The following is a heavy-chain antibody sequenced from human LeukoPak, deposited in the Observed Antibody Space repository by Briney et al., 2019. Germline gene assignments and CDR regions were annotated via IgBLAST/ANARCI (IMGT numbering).Heavy chain of an antibody. CDR1: GGSFSSYA. D-gene: IGHD2-2*01. Sequence: SVKVSCKASGGSFSSYAISWVRQAPGQGLEWMGGIIPIFGTANYAQKFQGRVTITADESTSTAYMELSSLRSEDTAVYYCARDCSSTSCFNWFDPWGQGTLVTVSS. CDR2: IIPIFGTA. J-gene: IGHJ5*02. CDR3: ARDCSSTSCFNWFDP. V-gene: IGHV1-69*13.